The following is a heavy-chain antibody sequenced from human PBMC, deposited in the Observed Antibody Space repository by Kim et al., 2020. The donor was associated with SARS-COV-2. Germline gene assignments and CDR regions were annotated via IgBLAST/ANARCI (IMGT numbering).Heavy chain of an antibody. CDR3: ARFRVRQYCSSTSCYVKQAYYYYYGMDV. J-gene: IGHJ6*02. V-gene: IGHV4-34*01. Sequence: SETLSLTCAVYGGSFSGYYWSWIRQPPGKGLEWIGEINHSGSTNYNPSLKSRVTISVDTSKNQFSLKLSSVTAADTAVYYCARFRVRQYCSSTSCYVKQAYYYYYGMDVWGQGTTVTVSS. D-gene: IGHD2-2*01. CDR1: GGSFSGYY. CDR2: INHSGST.